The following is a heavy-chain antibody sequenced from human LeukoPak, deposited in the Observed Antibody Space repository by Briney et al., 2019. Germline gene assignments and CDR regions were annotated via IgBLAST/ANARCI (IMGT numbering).Heavy chain of an antibody. Sequence: EASVKVSCKASGYTFTSYGISWVRQAPGQGLEWMGWISAYNGNTNYAQKLQGRVTMTTDTSTSTAYMELRSLRSDDTAVYYCARLEVGAPSRGLSYYYYMDVWGKGTTVTVSS. CDR2: ISAYNGNT. CDR1: GYTFTSYG. V-gene: IGHV1-18*01. D-gene: IGHD1-26*01. CDR3: ARLEVGAPSRGLSYYYYMDV. J-gene: IGHJ6*03.